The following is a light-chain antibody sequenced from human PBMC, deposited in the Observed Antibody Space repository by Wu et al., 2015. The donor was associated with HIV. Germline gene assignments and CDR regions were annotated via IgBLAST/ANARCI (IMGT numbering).Light chain of an antibody. J-gene: IGKJ2*03. CDR1: SSITTN. V-gene: IGKV3-15*01. CDR2: AAS. CDR3: QHYNNWPPSFS. Sequence: EIWMTQSPTNMSVSPGQRAALSCSASSSITTNLAWYQHKPGQSPRLLIYAASARATGVPARFTGSGSGTEFRLTITNFQSEDLAVYFCQHYNNWPPSFSFGQGTKL.